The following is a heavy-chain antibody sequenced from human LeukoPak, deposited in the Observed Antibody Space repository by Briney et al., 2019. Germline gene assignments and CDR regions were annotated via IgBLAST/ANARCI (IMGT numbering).Heavy chain of an antibody. D-gene: IGHD1-26*01. V-gene: IGHV3-23*01. CDR1: GFTFNNYA. CDR3: VRRVVGATSRWFDP. Sequence: GGSLRLSCADSGFTFNNYAVSWVRQPPGKGLEWVSIITDNGGITYYGDSVKGRFTISRDNSKNTLYLQMNSLTAEDTAVYYCVRRVVGATSRWFDPWGQGTLVTVSS. J-gene: IGHJ5*02. CDR2: ITDNGGIT.